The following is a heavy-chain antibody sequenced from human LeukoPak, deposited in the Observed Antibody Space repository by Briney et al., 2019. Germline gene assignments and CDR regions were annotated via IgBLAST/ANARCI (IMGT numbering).Heavy chain of an antibody. CDR1: GYTFTSYY. J-gene: IGHJ4*02. CDR3: ARDLKMGYSSGRYSWGTGSSNDY. D-gene: IGHD6-19*01. CDR2: INPSGGST. Sequence: ASVKVSCKASGYTFTSYYMHWVRQAPGQGLEWMGIINPSGGSTSYAQKFQGRVTMTTDTSTSTVYMELRSLRSDDTAVYYCARDLKMGYSSGRYSWGTGSSNDYWGQGTLVTVSS. V-gene: IGHV1-46*01.